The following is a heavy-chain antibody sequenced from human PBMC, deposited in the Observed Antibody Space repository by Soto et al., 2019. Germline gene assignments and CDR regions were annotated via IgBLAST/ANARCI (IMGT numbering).Heavy chain of an antibody. D-gene: IGHD5-12*01. Sequence: SETLSLTCPFSGGSISSSSSYLGFLLQPPVKGLEWIGSMSYSGSTYNNPSLKSRVTLSVDTSQSRISLKLTSVTAADTAVYYCARHRVPSVYDPIPGCFDSWGQGILVTVSS. V-gene: IGHV4-39*01. CDR1: GGSISSSSSY. CDR2: MSYSGST. CDR3: ARHRVPSVYDPIPGCFDS. J-gene: IGHJ4*02.